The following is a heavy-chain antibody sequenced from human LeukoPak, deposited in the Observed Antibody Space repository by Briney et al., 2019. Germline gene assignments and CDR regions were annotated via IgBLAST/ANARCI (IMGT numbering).Heavy chain of an antibody. CDR1: GGSISSSSYY. V-gene: IGHV4-39*07. Sequence: SETLSHTCTVSGGSISSSSYYWAWIRQPPGKGLEWIGSIHYSGSTYYNPSLQSRVTISIDTSKNQFSLKLRFVTAADTAVYYCARVRCSGGSCPYYYYYYYMDVWGKGTTVTVSS. CDR2: IHYSGST. J-gene: IGHJ6*03. CDR3: ARVRCSGGSCPYYYYYYYMDV. D-gene: IGHD2-15*01.